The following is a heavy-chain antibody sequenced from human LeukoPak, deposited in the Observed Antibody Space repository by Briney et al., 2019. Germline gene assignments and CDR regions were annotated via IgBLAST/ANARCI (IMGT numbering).Heavy chain of an antibody. CDR2: ISAYNGNT. J-gene: IGHJ4*02. CDR3: ARDNVALVVVAATPVDY. D-gene: IGHD2-15*01. CDR1: GYTFTIYG. Sequence: ASVKVSCKASGYTFTIYGISWVRQAPGQGLEWMGWISAYNGNTNYAQKLQGRVTMTTDTSTSTAYMELRSLRSDDTAVYYCARDNVALVVVAATPVDYWGQGTLVTVSS. V-gene: IGHV1-18*01.